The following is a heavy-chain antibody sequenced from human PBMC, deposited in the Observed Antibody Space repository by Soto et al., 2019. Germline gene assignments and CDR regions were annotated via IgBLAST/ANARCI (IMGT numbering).Heavy chain of an antibody. Sequence: PSETLSLTCTVSGGSISSGGYYWSWIRQHPGKGLEWIGYIYYSGSTYYNPSLKSRVTISVDTSKNQFSLKLSSVTAADTAVYYCARDGRHTAMGMDVWGQGTTVTASS. CDR3: ARDGRHTAMGMDV. J-gene: IGHJ6*02. CDR2: IYYSGST. CDR1: GGSISSGGYY. V-gene: IGHV4-31*03. D-gene: IGHD5-18*01.